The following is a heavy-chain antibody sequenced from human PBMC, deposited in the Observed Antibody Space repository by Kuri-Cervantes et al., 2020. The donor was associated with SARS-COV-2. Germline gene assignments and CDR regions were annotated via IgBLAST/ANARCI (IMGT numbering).Heavy chain of an antibody. CDR3: ARDRIENDFWSGYYSALSLYYYYMDV. Sequence: ASVKVSCKASGYTFTSYGISWVRQAPGQGLEWMGWTSAYNGNTNYAQKLQGRVTMTTDTSTSTAYMELRGLRSDDTAVYYCARDRIENDFWSGYYSALSLYYYYMDVWGKGTTVTGSS. D-gene: IGHD3-3*01. CDR2: TSAYNGNT. CDR1: GYTFTSYG. J-gene: IGHJ6*03. V-gene: IGHV1-18*01.